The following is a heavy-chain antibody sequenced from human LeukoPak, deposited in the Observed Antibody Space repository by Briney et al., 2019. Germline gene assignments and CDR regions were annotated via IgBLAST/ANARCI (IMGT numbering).Heavy chain of an antibody. D-gene: IGHD3-22*01. CDR2: INHSGST. J-gene: IGHJ3*02. CDR3: ARKGSPGSGYYRRAFDI. V-gene: IGHV4-34*01. CDR1: GFTFSNSA. Sequence: GSLRLSCAASGFTFSNSAMGWVRQPPGKGLEWIGEINHSGSTNYNPSLKSRVTISVDTSKNQFSLKLSSVTAADTAVYYCARKGSPGSGYYRRAFDIWGQGTMVTVSS.